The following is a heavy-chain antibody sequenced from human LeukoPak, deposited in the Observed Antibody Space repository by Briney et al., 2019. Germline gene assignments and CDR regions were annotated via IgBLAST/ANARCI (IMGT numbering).Heavy chain of an antibody. CDR3: AKEIVGGPADYYFDN. Sequence: PGGSLRLSCAASGFTFRSYGMHWVRQAPGEGLQWVAVLSNDGRDKHYADSVKGRFTISRDNSKNTLYLQMNSLRVEDTAVYYCAKEIVGGPADYYFDNWGQGTQVTVSS. V-gene: IGHV3-30*18. D-gene: IGHD2-2*01. CDR1: GFTFRSYG. J-gene: IGHJ4*02. CDR2: LSNDGRDK.